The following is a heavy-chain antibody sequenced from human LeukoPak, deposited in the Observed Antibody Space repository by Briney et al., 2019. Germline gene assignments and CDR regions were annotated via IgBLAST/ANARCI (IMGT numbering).Heavy chain of an antibody. Sequence: PGRSLRLSCAASGFTFSSYGMHWVRRAPGKGLEWVAVISYDGSNKYYADSVKGRFTISRDNSKNTLYLQMNSLRAEDTAVYYCAKEAGSGYFDYWGQGTLVTVSS. V-gene: IGHV3-30*18. CDR3: AKEAGSGYFDY. J-gene: IGHJ4*02. CDR1: GFTFSSYG. D-gene: IGHD6-13*01. CDR2: ISYDGSNK.